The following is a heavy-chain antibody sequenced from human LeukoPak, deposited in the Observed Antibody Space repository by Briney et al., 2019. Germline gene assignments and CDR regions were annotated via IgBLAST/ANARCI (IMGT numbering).Heavy chain of an antibody. CDR2: IYPDESNI. Sequence: GESLKISCKGSGYSFATYWIAWVRQMPGKGLEWMGIIYPDESNIRYSPSFQGQVTISADKSISTAYLQRSSLKASDTAIYYCARPPSRGYSSSFEYWGQGTLDTVSS. CDR1: GYSFATYW. J-gene: IGHJ4*02. D-gene: IGHD2-2*03. V-gene: IGHV5-51*01. CDR3: ARPPSRGYSSSFEY.